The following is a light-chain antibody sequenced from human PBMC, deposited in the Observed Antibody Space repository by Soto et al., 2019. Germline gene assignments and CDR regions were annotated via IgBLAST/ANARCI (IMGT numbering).Light chain of an antibody. CDR1: SSDVGGYNY. J-gene: IGLJ3*02. CDR3: STSYSTSTTWV. V-gene: IGLV2-14*01. CDR2: EVS. Sequence: QSALTQPASVSGSPGQSITISCPGTSSDVGGYNYVSWYQQHPGKAPQLMIYEVSNRPSGVSNRFSGSKSGNTASLTISGLQAEDEADYYCSTSYSTSTTWVFGGGTQLTVL.